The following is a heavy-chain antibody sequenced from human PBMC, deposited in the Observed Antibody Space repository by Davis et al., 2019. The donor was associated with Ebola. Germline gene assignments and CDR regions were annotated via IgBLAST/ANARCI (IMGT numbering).Heavy chain of an antibody. CDR3: ARGLRGGIVVVPAATNYGMDV. CDR2: INHSGST. J-gene: IGHJ6*02. CDR1: GVSFSGYC. Sequence: MPAGSLTLSCAVYGVSFSGYCRSWIRQPPGKGLEWVGEINHSGSTNYNPSLKSRVTISVDTSKNQFSLKLSSVTAADTAVYYCARGLRGGIVVVPAATNYGMDVWGQGTTVTVSS. V-gene: IGHV4-34*01. D-gene: IGHD2-2*01.